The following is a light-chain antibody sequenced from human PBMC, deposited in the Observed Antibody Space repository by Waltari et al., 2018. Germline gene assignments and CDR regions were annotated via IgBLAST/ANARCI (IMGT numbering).Light chain of an antibody. CDR3: QHYVSLPAT. V-gene: IGKV3-20*01. CDR2: GAS. CDR1: QSVSST. Sequence: EIVLTQSPGTLFLSPGEGATVSCRASQSVSSTLAWYQQKPGQAPRLLIYGASTRATGIPDRFSGSGSGTDFSLTISRLEPDDSAVYFCQHYVSLPATFGQGTKVEIK. J-gene: IGKJ1*01.